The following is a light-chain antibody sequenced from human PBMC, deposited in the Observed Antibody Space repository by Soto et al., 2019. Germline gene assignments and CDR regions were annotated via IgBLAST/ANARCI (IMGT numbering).Light chain of an antibody. CDR1: QTISSW. CDR2: DAS. J-gene: IGKJ1*01. Sequence: DIQMTQSPSTLSASVGDRVTITCRASQTISSWLAWYQQKPGKAPKLLIYDASRLESGVPSRFSGSGSGTQFTLPISSLQPDDFATYYCQQYNSYSQWTFGQGTKVEIK. V-gene: IGKV1-5*01. CDR3: QQYNSYSQWT.